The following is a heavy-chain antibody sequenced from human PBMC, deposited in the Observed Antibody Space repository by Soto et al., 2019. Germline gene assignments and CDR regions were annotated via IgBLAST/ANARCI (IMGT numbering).Heavy chain of an antibody. CDR2: ISSSSSYI. V-gene: IGHV3-21*01. Sequence: NLGGSMRLSCAASGFTFSSYSMNWVRQAPGKGLEWVSSISSSSSYIYYADSVKGRFTISRDNAKNSLYLQMNSLRAEDTAVYYCARDGEYSSSWFDYWGQGTLVTVSS. CDR3: ARDGEYSSSWFDY. CDR1: GFTFSSYS. J-gene: IGHJ4*02. D-gene: IGHD6-13*01.